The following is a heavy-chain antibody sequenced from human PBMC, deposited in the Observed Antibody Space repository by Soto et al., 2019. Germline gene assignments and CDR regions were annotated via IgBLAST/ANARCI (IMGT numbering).Heavy chain of an antibody. J-gene: IGHJ4*02. D-gene: IGHD1-26*01. Sequence: TLSLTCTVSGGSISSYYWSWIRQPPGKGLEWIGYIYYSGSTNYNPSLKSRVTISVDTSKNQFSLKLSSVTAADTAVYYCARSLGVGATKDYFDYWGQGTLVTVSS. CDR1: GGSISSYY. CDR3: ARSLGVGATKDYFDY. CDR2: IYYSGST. V-gene: IGHV4-59*01.